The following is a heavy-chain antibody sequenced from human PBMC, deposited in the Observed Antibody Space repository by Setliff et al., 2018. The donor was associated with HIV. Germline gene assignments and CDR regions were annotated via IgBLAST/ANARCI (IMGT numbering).Heavy chain of an antibody. Sequence: PGESLKISCKASGYTFTNNWIGWVRQMPGKGLEWMGIIYPADSDTRYSPSFQGQVTISADKSMDTAYLQWSSLKASDTAMYYCARPQGGGFDYWGQGTLVTVSS. CDR3: ARPQGGGFDY. CDR1: GYTFTNNW. V-gene: IGHV5-51*01. D-gene: IGHD3-16*01. CDR2: IYPADSDT. J-gene: IGHJ4*02.